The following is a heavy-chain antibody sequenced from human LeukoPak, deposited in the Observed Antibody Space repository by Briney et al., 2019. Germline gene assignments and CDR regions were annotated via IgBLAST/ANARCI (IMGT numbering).Heavy chain of an antibody. CDR1: GGTFSSYA. Sequence: GASVKVSCKASGGTFSSYAICWVRQAPGQGLEWMGGIIPIFGTANYAQKFQGRVTITTDESTSTAYMELSSLRSEDTAVYYCARSYCSSTSCYSNWFDPWGQGTLVTVSS. D-gene: IGHD2-2*01. CDR2: IIPIFGTA. J-gene: IGHJ5*02. CDR3: ARSYCSSTSCYSNWFDP. V-gene: IGHV1-69*05.